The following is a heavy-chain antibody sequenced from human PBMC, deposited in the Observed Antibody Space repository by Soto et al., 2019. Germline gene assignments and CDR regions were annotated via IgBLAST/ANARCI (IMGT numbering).Heavy chain of an antibody. CDR2: TYYRSKWYN. J-gene: IGHJ5*02. V-gene: IGHV6-1*01. CDR3: AREEYYDILTGYYIKGWFDP. CDR1: GDSVSSNSAA. Sequence: PSQTLSLTCAISGDSVSSNSAAWNWIRQSPSRGLEWLGRTYYRSKWYNDYAVSVKSRITINPDTSKNQFSLQLNSVTPEDTAVYYCAREEYYDILTGYYIKGWFDPWGQGTLVTVSS. D-gene: IGHD3-9*01.